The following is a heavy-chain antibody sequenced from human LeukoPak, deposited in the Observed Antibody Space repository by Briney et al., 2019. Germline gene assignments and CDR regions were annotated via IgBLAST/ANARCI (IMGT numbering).Heavy chain of an antibody. V-gene: IGHV1-3*03. CDR1: GYTFTSYA. CDR2: INAGNGNT. Sequence: ASVKVSFKASGYTFTSYAMHWVRQAPGQRLEWMGWINAGNGNTKYSQEFQGRVTITRDTSASTAYMELSSLRSEDMAVYYCARLYGDSPSGYAFDIWGQGTMVTVSS. J-gene: IGHJ3*02. CDR3: ARLYGDSPSGYAFDI. D-gene: IGHD4-17*01.